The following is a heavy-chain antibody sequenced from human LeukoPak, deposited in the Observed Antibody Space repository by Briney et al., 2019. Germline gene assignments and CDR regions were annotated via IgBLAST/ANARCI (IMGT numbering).Heavy chain of an antibody. CDR3: ARKNRSIAARGKYYYYYVRAV. CDR2: IIPIFGTA. CDR1: GGTFSSYA. Sequence: SVKVSCKASGGTFSSYAISWVRQAPGQGLEWMGGIIPIFGTANYAQKFQGRVTITADESTSTAYMELSSLRSEDTAVYYCARKNRSIAARGKYYYYYVRAVGAQGPTAPV. J-gene: IGHJ6*02. D-gene: IGHD6-6*01. V-gene: IGHV1-69*01.